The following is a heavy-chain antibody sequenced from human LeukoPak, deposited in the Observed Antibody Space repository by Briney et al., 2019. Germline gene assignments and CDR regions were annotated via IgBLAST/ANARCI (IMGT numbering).Heavy chain of an antibody. CDR1: GYSFNDYY. V-gene: IGHV1-2*02. J-gene: IGHJ5*02. Sequence: ASVKVSCKASGYSFNDYYMHWVRQAPGQGLEWMGWINPNSGGTNYAQKFQGRVTMTRDTSISTAYMELSRLRSDDTAVYYCARVRGSRYDILTGYYDFDPWGQGTLVTVSS. D-gene: IGHD3-9*01. CDR2: INPNSGGT. CDR3: ARVRGSRYDILTGYYDFDP.